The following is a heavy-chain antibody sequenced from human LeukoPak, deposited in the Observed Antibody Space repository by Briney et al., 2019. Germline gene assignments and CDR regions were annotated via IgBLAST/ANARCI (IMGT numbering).Heavy chain of an antibody. CDR3: AKALSGYSPYNWFDP. D-gene: IGHD5-24*01. V-gene: IGHV3-23*01. Sequence: GGSLRLSCAASGFTFSSYAMIWVRQAPGKGLEWVSAISGSGGSTYYADSVKGRFTISRDNSKNTLYLQMNSLRAEDTAVYYCAKALSGYSPYNWFDPWGQGTLVTVSS. CDR1: GFTFSSYA. CDR2: ISGSGGST. J-gene: IGHJ5*02.